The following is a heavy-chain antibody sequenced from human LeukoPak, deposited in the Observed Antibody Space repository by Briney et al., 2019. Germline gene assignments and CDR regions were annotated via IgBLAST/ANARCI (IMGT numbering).Heavy chain of an antibody. V-gene: IGHV3-23*01. Sequence: GGSLRLSCAACGFTFSSYAMSWVRQAPGKGLECVSSISGSRGITYYADSVKGRFTISRDNSKNTLYLQMNSLRAEDTAVYYCAKGPRYNILTGYYKSHFFDYWGQGTLVTVSS. CDR3: AKGPRYNILTGYYKSHFFDY. CDR2: ISGSRGIT. CDR1: GFTFSSYA. D-gene: IGHD3-9*01. J-gene: IGHJ4*02.